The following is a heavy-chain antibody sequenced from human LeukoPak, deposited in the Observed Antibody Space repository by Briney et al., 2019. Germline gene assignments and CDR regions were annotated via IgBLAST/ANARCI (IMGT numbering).Heavy chain of an antibody. CDR3: ARTHYYYGSGSYYENYYYYMDV. J-gene: IGHJ6*03. Sequence: ASVKVSCKASGGTFSSYAISWVRQAPGQGLEWMGGIIPIFGTANYAQKFQGRVTITTDESTSTAYMELSSLRSEDTAVYYCARTHYYYGSGSYYENYYYYMDVWGKGTTVTVSS. CDR1: GGTFSSYA. CDR2: IIPIFGTA. D-gene: IGHD3-10*01. V-gene: IGHV1-69*05.